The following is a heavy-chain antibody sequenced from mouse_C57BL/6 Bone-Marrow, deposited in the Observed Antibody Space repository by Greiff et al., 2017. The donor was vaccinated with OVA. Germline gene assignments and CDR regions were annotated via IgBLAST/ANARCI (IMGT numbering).Heavy chain of an antibody. Sequence: EVQLVESGPGMVKPSQSLSLTCTVTGYSITSGYDWHWIRHFPGNKLEWMGYISYSGSTNYNPSLKSRISITHDTSKNHFFLKLNSVTTEDTATYYCARDSEDYYAMDYWGQGTSVTVSS. CDR2: ISYSGST. CDR1: GYSITSGYD. J-gene: IGHJ4*01. V-gene: IGHV3-1*01. CDR3: ARDSEDYYAMDY.